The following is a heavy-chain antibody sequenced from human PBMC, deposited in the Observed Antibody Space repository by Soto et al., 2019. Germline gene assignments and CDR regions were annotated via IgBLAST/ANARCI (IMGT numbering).Heavy chain of an antibody. CDR1: GGTFSTYT. CDR2: IIPLFGLP. D-gene: IGHD1-1*01. J-gene: IGHJ4*02. Sequence: QVQLVQSGAEVKKPGSSVKVSCKASGGTFSTYTISWVRQAPGQGLEGLGRIIPLFGLPNHAQKFQDRVTITADKSTDTAYLEMNSLRPEDTAVYYCAFDVQTGVVYFDNWGQGTLVTVSS. CDR3: AFDVQTGVVYFDN. V-gene: IGHV1-69*02.